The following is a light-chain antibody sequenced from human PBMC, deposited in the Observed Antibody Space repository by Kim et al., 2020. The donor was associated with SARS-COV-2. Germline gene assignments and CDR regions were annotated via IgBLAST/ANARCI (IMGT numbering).Light chain of an antibody. V-gene: IGKV3-15*01. Sequence: VSPGERATRSCRASQSVSSSLAWYQQKPGQAPRLLIYGASNRATDIPARFSGSGSGTEFTLTISSLQSEDFALYYCQQYNNWPLTFGGGTKVDIK. CDR2: GAS. CDR1: QSVSSS. CDR3: QQYNNWPLT. J-gene: IGKJ4*01.